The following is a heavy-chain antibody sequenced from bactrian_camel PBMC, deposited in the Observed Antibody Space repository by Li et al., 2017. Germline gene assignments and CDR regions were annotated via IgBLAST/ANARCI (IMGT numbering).Heavy chain of an antibody. CDR1: GLTDSHNC. CDR3: AAKATDCSQWNEYYY. CDR2: IYTGDDST. Sequence: DVQLVESGGGSVQAGGSLRLSCAASGLTDSHNCMGWFRQAPGKEREGVATIYTGDDSTYYIDSGKGRLTIYQHSANTGYLQMDSLEPEDTGMYFCAAKATDCSQWNEYYYFGQGTQVTVS. J-gene: IGHJ4*01. D-gene: IGHD3*01. V-gene: IGHV3S40*01.